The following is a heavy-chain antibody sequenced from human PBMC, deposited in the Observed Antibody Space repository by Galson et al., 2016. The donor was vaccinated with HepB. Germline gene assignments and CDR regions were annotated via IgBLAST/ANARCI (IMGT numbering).Heavy chain of an antibody. CDR1: GFTFSSYA. D-gene: IGHD2-2*01. CDR3: AKFPRHCTSTGCYPYYYHYGMDV. V-gene: IGHV3-23*01. CDR2: ISGGAGST. Sequence: SLRLSCAASGFTFSSYAISWVRQAPGKGLDWVSVISGGAGSTYYTDSVKGRFTTSRDSSKNTVYLQMNSLRAEDTAVYYCAKFPRHCTSTGCYPYYYHYGMDVWGQGTTVTVSS. J-gene: IGHJ6*02.